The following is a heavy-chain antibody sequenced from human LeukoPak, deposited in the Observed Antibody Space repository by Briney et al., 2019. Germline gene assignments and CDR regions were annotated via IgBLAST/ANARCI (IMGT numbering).Heavy chain of an antibody. J-gene: IGHJ5*02. CDR2: SIPMYDTA. D-gene: IGHD6-13*01. Sequence: GASVKVSCKFSGGPFSNYAISWVRQAPGQGLEWMGASIPMYDTANYAQKFQGRVTVTTDESTSTAYMELSSLRSEDTAVYFCARGDLKDSSSWYDRLDPWGQGTLVTVSS. CDR3: ARGDLKDSSSWYDRLDP. V-gene: IGHV1-69*05. CDR1: GGPFSNYA.